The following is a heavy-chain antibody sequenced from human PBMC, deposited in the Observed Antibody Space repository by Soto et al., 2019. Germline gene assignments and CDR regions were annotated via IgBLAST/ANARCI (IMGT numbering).Heavy chain of an antibody. Sequence: GGSLRLSCAASGFTFSSYAMSWVRQAPGKGLEWVSAISGSGGSTYYADSVKGRFTISRDNSKNTLYLKMNSLKAEDTAVYYCAKLRGGVWSGYWIPLLEGYYMDVWGKGTTVTVSS. J-gene: IGHJ6*03. CDR2: ISGSGGST. D-gene: IGHD3-3*01. CDR3: AKLRGGVWSGYWIPLLEGYYMDV. V-gene: IGHV3-23*01. CDR1: GFTFSSYA.